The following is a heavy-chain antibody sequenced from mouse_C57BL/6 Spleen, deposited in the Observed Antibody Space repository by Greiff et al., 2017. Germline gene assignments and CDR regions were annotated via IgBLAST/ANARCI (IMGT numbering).Heavy chain of an antibody. J-gene: IGHJ4*01. V-gene: IGHV1-22*01. Sequence: EVQLQQSGPELVKPGASVKMSCKASGYTFTDYNMHWVKQSHGKSLEWIGYINPNNGGTSYNQKFKGKATLTVNKSSSTAYMELRSLTSEDSAVYYCARGDPIYYDYDGGVDYWGQGTSVTVSS. D-gene: IGHD2-4*01. CDR2: INPNNGGT. CDR3: ARGDPIYYDYDGGVDY. CDR1: GYTFTDYN.